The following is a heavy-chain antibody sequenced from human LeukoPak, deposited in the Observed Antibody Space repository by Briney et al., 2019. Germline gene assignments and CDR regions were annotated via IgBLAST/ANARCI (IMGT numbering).Heavy chain of an antibody. J-gene: IGHJ4*01. CDR1: AFTFSSYW. CDR3: ARDGTAAGLYFDL. D-gene: IGHD6-13*01. Sequence: SGGSLRLSCAVSAFTFSSYWMNWVRQAPGKGLEWVASIRQDGGEKSYVDSVKGRFIIYRDNTKNSLYLQMGSLRAEDTAVYYCARDGTAAGLYFDLWGQGTLVTVSS. V-gene: IGHV3-7*01. CDR2: IRQDGGEK.